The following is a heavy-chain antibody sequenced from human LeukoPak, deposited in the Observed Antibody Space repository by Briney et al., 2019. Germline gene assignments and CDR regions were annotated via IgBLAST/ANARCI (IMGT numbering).Heavy chain of an antibody. V-gene: IGHV3-49*04. Sequence: LPGGSLRLSCTASGFTFGDYAMSWVRQALGKGLEWVGFIRRKADGGATAYAASVKGRFTISRDDSKSIAYLQMNSLKTEDAAVYYCTRGGLGATFFWGQGTLVTVSS. J-gene: IGHJ4*02. CDR3: TRGGLGATFF. D-gene: IGHD1-26*01. CDR2: IRRKADGGAT. CDR1: GFTFGDYA.